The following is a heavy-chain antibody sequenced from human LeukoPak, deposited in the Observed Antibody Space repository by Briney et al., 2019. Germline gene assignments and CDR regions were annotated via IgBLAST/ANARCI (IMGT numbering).Heavy chain of an antibody. CDR3: ARDSSDVRDDYGDF. CDR1: GLTLGRYS. Sequence: GGSLRLSCAASGLTLGRYSMESGREAPGEGLGWGLYISSSSSNIYYADSVKGRFTISRENAKNSLYLQMNSLRDEDTAVYYCARDSSDVRDDYGDFWGQGTLATVSS. V-gene: IGHV3-48*02. J-gene: IGHJ4*02. CDR2: ISSSSSNI. D-gene: IGHD3-10*01.